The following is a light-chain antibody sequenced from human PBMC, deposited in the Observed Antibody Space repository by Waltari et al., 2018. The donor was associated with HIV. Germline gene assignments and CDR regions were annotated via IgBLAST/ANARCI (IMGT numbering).Light chain of an antibody. V-gene: IGKV1-33*01. J-gene: IGKJ5*01. CDR3: QQFDHLPIT. Sequence: DIQMTQSPSSLSASVGDRVTITCQASEDIIISLNWFQQKAGKAPKLLIYDASNLETGVSSRFSANGSGTDFTLTIASLQAEDVATYYCQQFDHLPITFGQGTRLEIK. CDR1: EDIIIS. CDR2: DAS.